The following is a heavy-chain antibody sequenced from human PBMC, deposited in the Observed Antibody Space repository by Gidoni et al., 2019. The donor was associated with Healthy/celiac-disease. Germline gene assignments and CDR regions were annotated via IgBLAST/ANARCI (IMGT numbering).Heavy chain of an antibody. D-gene: IGHD2-15*01. CDR1: GYSATGYW. CDR2: IDPSDSYT. Sequence: EVQLVQPGPDVKKPGEPLRNSCKGSGYSATGYWTSWERQMPGQGLDWVGRIDPSDSYTNYSPSFQGDVTISADKSISTAYLQWSSLKGSDTAMYYCARHDLAVVTPFDYWGQGTLVTVSS. J-gene: IGHJ4*02. CDR3: ARHDLAVVTPFDY. V-gene: IGHV5-10-1*03.